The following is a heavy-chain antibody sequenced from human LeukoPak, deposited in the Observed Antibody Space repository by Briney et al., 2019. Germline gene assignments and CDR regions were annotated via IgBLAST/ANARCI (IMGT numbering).Heavy chain of an antibody. J-gene: IGHJ4*02. CDR3: ARDESSSAARPGYFDY. CDR2: IYSGGST. Sequence: GGSLRLSCAASGFTVSSNYVSWVRQAPGKGLEWVSVIYSGGSTYYADSVKGRFTISRDNSKNTLYLQMNSLRAEDTAVYYCARDESSSAARPGYFDYWGQGTLVTVSS. D-gene: IGHD6-6*01. CDR1: GFTVSSNY. V-gene: IGHV3-66*01.